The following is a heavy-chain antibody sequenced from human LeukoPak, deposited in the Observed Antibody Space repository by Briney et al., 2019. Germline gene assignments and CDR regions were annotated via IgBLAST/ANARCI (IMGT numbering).Heavy chain of an antibody. V-gene: IGHV4-34*01. Sequence: SETLSLTCAVYGGSFSGYYWSWIRQPPGKGLEWIGEINHSGSTNYNPSLKSRVTISVDTSKNQFSLKLSSVTAADTAVYYCARGRLRVLRFLEWLPEQRQSDWFDPWGQGTLVTVSS. CDR1: GGSFSGYY. J-gene: IGHJ5*02. CDR3: ARGRLRVLRFLEWLPEQRQSDWFDP. D-gene: IGHD3-3*01. CDR2: INHSGST.